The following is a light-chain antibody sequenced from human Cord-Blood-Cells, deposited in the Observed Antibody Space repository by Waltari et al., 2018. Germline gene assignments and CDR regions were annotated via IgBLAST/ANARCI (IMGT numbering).Light chain of an antibody. Sequence: EIVLTQSPATLSLSPGDRATLSCSASQSVSSYLAWYQQKPGQAPRLLIYDASNRATGIPARFSGSGSGTDFTLTFSSLEPEDFAVYYCQQRSNRPPLTFSGGTKVEIK. CDR1: QSVSSY. CDR3: QQRSNRPPLT. J-gene: IGKJ4*01. V-gene: IGKV3-11*01. CDR2: DAS.